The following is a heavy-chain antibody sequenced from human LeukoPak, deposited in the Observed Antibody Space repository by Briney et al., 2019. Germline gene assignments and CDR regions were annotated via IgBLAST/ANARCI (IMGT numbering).Heavy chain of an antibody. CDR1: GGSISSSSYY. V-gene: IGHV4-39*01. CDR2: IYYSGST. J-gene: IGHJ4*02. CDR3: ATSSWVDY. Sequence: TSETLSLTCTVFGGSISSSSYYLGWIRQPPGKGLEWIGGIYYSGSTYYNPSLKSRVTISVDTSKNQFSLKLSSVTAADTAVYYCATSSWVDYWGQGTLVTVSS. D-gene: IGHD2-2*01.